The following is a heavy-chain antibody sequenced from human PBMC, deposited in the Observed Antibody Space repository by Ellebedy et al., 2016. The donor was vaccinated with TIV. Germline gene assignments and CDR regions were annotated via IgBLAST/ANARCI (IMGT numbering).Heavy chain of an antibody. V-gene: IGHV1-69*13. CDR2: IIPIFGTA. J-gene: IGHJ4*02. CDR1: GYTFTSYY. D-gene: IGHD3-22*01. Sequence: ASVKVSCKASGYTFTSYYMHWVRQAPGQGLEWMGGIIPIFGTANYAQKFQGRVTITADESTSTAYMELSSLRSEDTAVYYCARDRYYDSSGYLHWGQGTLVTVSS. CDR3: ARDRYYDSSGYLH.